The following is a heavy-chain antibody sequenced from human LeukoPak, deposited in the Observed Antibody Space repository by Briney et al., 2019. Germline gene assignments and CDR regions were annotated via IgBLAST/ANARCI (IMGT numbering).Heavy chain of an antibody. CDR1: GVSISSGSNY. D-gene: IGHD3-10*01. J-gene: IGHJ3*02. V-gene: IGHV4-39*07. CDR3: ARSDGYGLVGI. Sequence: SETLSLTCSVSGVSISSGSNYWGWIRQPPGKTLEWIGSIYSSGSTHYNPSLKSRVIILIDTAKNHFSLNLSSVTAADTAVYYCARSDGYGLVGIWGQGTMVTVSS. CDR2: IYSSGST.